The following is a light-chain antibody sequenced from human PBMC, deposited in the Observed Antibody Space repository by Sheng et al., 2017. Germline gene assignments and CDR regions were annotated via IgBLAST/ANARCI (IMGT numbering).Light chain of an antibody. CDR1: NIGSKS. V-gene: IGLV3-21*03. J-gene: IGLJ3*02. CDR3: QVWDTTTDRWV. CDR2: DDS. Sequence: SYELTQPPSVSVAPGKTASITCGGNNIGSKSVHWYQQKPGQAPVLVVHDDSDRPSGIPERFSGSNSGNTATLIISRVEAGDEADYYCQVWDTTTDRWVFGGGTKLTVL.